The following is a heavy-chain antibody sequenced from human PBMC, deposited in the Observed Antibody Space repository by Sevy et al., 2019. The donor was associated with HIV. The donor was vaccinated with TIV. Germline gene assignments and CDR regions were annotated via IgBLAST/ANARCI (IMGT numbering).Heavy chain of an antibody. V-gene: IGHV4-30-4*01. CDR2: IYNSGST. D-gene: IGHD6-19*01. CDR3: ARSYNSGWYFRAFDI. Sequence: SETLSLTCAVSGGSISSGNYYWSWIRQPPGEGLEWIGYIYNSGSTYYNPSLKSRVSISADTSNNQFYLNLGSVTAADTAVYYCARSYNSGWYFRAFDIWGQGTTVTVSS. J-gene: IGHJ3*02. CDR1: GGSISSGNYY.